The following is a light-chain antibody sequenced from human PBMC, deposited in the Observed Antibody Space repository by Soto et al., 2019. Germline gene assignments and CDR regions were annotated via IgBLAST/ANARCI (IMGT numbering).Light chain of an antibody. CDR2: YDS. CDR1: NSGSKS. J-gene: IGLJ2*01. Sequence: SYELTQPPSVSVAPGKTARITCGGNNSGSKSVHWYQQKPGQAPVLVIYYDSDRPSGIPERFSGSNSGNTATLTISRVEAGDEADYYCQVWDISSHHHVVFGGGTKLTVL. CDR3: QVWDISSHHHVV. V-gene: IGLV3-21*04.